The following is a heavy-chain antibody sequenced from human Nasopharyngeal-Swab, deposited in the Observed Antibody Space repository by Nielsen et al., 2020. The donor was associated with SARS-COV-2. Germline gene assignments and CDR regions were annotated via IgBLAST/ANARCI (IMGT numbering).Heavy chain of an antibody. J-gene: IGHJ4*02. V-gene: IGHV4-59*02. CDR3: AKEGEGGPNYFEF. D-gene: IGHD3-10*01. CDR2: IYQNGYT. Sequence: SETLSLTCTVSGASGISSYWSWLRQTPGKGLEWIGYIYQNGYTNYNPSLKSRITMSIETSRKQFSLRLRSATAADTAMYYCAKEGEGGPNYFEFWGQGNLVTVPS. CDR1: GASGISSY.